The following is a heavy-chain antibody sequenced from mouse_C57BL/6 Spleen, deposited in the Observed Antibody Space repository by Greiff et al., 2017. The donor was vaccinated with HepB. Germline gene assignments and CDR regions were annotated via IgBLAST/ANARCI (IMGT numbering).Heavy chain of an antibody. CDR1: GFTFSDAW. J-gene: IGHJ2*01. V-gene: IGHV6-6*01. D-gene: IGHD1-1*01. CDR2: IRNKANNHAT. Sequence: EVQLVESGGGLVQPGGSMKLSCAASGFTFSDAWMDWVRQSPEKGLEWVAEIRNKANNHATYYAESVKGRFTISRDDSKSRVYLQMNSLRAEDTGIYYCTRNGSSYYFDYWGQGTTLTVSS. CDR3: TRNGSSYYFDY.